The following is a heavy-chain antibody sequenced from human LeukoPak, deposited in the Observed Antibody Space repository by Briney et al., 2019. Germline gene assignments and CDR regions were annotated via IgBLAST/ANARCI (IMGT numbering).Heavy chain of an antibody. CDR1: GFTFSMFG. Sequence: GGSLRLSCAVSGFTFSMFGMHWVRQAPGKGLEWVAVIWYDGSNTYYAGSVKGRFTISRDNSRNTLYLQMNSLRDEDTAVYYCAASTRGYFYYYMDVWGKGTTVTVSS. CDR2: IWYDGSNT. D-gene: IGHD5/OR15-5a*01. CDR3: AASTRGYFYYYMDV. J-gene: IGHJ6*03. V-gene: IGHV3-33*01.